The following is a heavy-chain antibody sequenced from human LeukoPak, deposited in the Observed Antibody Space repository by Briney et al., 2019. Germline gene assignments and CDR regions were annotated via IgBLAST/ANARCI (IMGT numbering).Heavy chain of an antibody. Sequence: SETLSLTCAVSGGSISSSNYYWGWTRQPPGQGLEWVGSIYSSGSTYYNPSLKSRVTISVDTSKHQFSLRLSSVTAADTAVYYCARHGSTDYFDYWGQGTLVTVSS. J-gene: IGHJ4*02. V-gene: IGHV4-39*01. D-gene: IGHD2-2*03. CDR2: IYSSGST. CDR3: ARHGSTDYFDY. CDR1: GGSISSSNYY.